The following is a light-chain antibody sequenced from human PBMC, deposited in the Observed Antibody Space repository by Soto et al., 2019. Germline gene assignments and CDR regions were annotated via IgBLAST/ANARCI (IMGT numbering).Light chain of an antibody. CDR2: GAS. V-gene: IGKV3-20*01. Sequence: EMVLTQSPGTLSLSPGERATLSCRASQSVTTQLAWYQHKPGQAPRLIIHGASSRATGVPDRITGSGSGTDFTLSICRLEPEDFAVYYCQQYGGSTRTFGQGTKVDI. CDR3: QQYGGSTRT. J-gene: IGKJ1*01. CDR1: QSVTTQ.